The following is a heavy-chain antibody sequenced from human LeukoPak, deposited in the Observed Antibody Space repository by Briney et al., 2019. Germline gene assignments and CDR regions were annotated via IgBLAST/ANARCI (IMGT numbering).Heavy chain of an antibody. J-gene: IGHJ4*02. CDR3: ARRKLERGEIDY. D-gene: IGHD1-1*01. Sequence: SETLSLTCAVYGGSFSGYYWSWIRQPPGKGLEWIGEISHSGSTNYNPSLKSRVTISVDTSKNQFSLKLSSVTAADTAVYYCARRKLERGEIDYWGQGTLVTVSS. CDR2: ISHSGST. V-gene: IGHV4-34*01. CDR1: GGSFSGYY.